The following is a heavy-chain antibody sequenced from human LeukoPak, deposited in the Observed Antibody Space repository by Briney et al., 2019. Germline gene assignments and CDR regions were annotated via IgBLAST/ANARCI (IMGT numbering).Heavy chain of an antibody. CDR3: ARPDYYDSSGYVDY. D-gene: IGHD3-22*01. V-gene: IGHV3-48*02. J-gene: IGHJ4*02. Sequence: GGSLRLSCAASGFTFSSYRMNWVRQAPGKWLEWVSYISSSSSTIYYADSVKGRFTISRDNAKNSLYLQMNSLRDEDTAVYYCARPDYYDSSGYVDYWGQGTLVTVSS. CDR2: ISSSSSTI. CDR1: GFTFSSYR.